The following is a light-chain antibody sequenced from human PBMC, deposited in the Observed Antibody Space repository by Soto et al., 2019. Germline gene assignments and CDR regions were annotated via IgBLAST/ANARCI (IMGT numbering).Light chain of an antibody. J-gene: IGKJ4*01. Sequence: EIVLTQSPATLSLSPGERATLSCRASQSVSSYLAWYQQKPGQAPRLPIYDASNRATGIPARFSGSGSGTDFTLTISSLEPEDFAVYYCQQRSNWPPVFGGGTKVDIK. CDR3: QQRSNWPPV. CDR1: QSVSSY. CDR2: DAS. V-gene: IGKV3-11*01.